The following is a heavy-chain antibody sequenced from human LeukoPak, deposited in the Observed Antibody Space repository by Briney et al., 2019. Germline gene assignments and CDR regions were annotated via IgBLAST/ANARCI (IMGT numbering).Heavy chain of an antibody. Sequence: GGSLRLSCAASRFNLDEYAMHWVRQAPGKGLEWVSGISWNSGGIGYADSVKGRFTISRDNAKNRLYLEMNSLRTEDTALYYCVKDASGWYMIDNWGQGTQVTVAS. CDR1: RFNLDEYA. D-gene: IGHD6-19*01. J-gene: IGHJ4*02. V-gene: IGHV3-9*01. CDR2: ISWNSGGI. CDR3: VKDASGWYMIDN.